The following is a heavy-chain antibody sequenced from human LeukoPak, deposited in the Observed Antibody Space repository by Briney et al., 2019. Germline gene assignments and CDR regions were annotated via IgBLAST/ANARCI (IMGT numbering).Heavy chain of an antibody. J-gene: IGHJ4*02. CDR3: ARPISGYNFGYVY. V-gene: IGHV1-46*01. CDR2: INPSGGSA. Sequence: ASVTVSCKASGYTFTSYYIHWVRQAPGQGLEWMGIINPSGGSASYAQKFQGRVTMTRDTSTSTVYMELSSLRSEDTVVYYCARPISGYNFGYVYWGQGTLVTVSS. D-gene: IGHD5-18*01. CDR1: GYTFTSYY.